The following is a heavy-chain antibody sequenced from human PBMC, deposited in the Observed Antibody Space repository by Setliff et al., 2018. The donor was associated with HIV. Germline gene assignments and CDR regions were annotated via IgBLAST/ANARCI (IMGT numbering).Heavy chain of an antibody. CDR3: VRGIVGASVFNY. Sequence: GGSLRLSCAASGFTFGSQWMHWVRQAPGKGLVWVSRISPDGSVMNYAGSVKGRFTISRDNAKNTLYLQMNGLRAEDTAVYYCVRGIVGASVFNYWGQGTQVTVSS. CDR1: GFTFGSQW. CDR2: ISPDGSVM. J-gene: IGHJ4*02. V-gene: IGHV3-74*01. D-gene: IGHD1-26*01.